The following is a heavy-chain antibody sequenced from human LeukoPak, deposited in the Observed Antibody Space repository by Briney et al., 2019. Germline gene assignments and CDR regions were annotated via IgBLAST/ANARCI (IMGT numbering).Heavy chain of an antibody. Sequence: SETLSFTCTVSGGSISSYYWSWIRQPPGKGLEWIGYIYYSGSTNYNPSLKSRVTISVDTSKNQFSLKLSSVTAADTAVYYCAREALWFGELLPTPGAFDIWGQGTMVTVSS. D-gene: IGHD3-10*01. J-gene: IGHJ3*02. CDR2: IYYSGST. CDR3: AREALWFGELLPTPGAFDI. CDR1: GGSISSYY. V-gene: IGHV4-59*01.